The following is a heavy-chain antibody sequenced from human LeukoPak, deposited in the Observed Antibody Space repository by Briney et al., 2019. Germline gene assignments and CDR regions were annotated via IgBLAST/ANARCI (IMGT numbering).Heavy chain of an antibody. Sequence: SETLSLTCAVYGVSFSGHYWSWVRQSPERGLEWIGEINDRGHTNYNPSLKSRLTLSVDTSKKEFSLKLTSVTAADTAVYFCARDPTTVYNVDYYFDFWGQGTLVTVSS. CDR3: ARDPTTVYNVDYYFDF. V-gene: IGHV4-34*01. D-gene: IGHD4-11*01. CDR2: INDRGHT. J-gene: IGHJ4*02. CDR1: GVSFSGHY.